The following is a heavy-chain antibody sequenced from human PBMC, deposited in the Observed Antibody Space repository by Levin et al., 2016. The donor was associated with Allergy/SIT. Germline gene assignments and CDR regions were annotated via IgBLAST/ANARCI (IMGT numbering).Heavy chain of an antibody. J-gene: IGHJ6*02. D-gene: IGHD2-2*01. V-gene: IGHV6-1*01. CDR2: TYYRSKWYN. Sequence: WIRQSPSRGLEWLGRTYYRSKWYNDYAVSVKSRITINPDTSKNQFSLQLNSVTPEDTAVYYCARVVQDIVVVPAAISVRYYYGMDVWGQGTTVTVSS. CDR3: ARVVQDIVVVPAAISVRYYYGMDV.